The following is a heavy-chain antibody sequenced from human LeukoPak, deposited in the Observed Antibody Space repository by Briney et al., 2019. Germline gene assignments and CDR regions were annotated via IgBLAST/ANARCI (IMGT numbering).Heavy chain of an antibody. D-gene: IGHD6-19*01. CDR1: GFTFSSYS. CDR3: ARGKYSSGWFDY. J-gene: IGHJ4*02. V-gene: IGHV3-21*01. CDR2: ITTSSTYI. Sequence: GGSLRLSCAASGFTFSSYSMSWVHQAPGKGLEWVSSITTSSTYISYADSVKGRFTISRDNAKNSLYLQMNSLRAEDTAVYYGARGKYSSGWFDYWGQGTLVTVSS.